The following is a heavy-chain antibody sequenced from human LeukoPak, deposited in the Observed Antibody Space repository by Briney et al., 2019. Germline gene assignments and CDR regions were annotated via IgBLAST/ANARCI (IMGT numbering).Heavy chain of an antibody. Sequence: GGSLRLSCAASGFTFSSYEMNWVRLAPGKGLEWVSGINWIGGSAGYADSVKGRFTISRDNAKNSLYLQMNSLRAEDTAVYYCAREYFDWSDNWFDPWGQGTLVTVSS. CDR1: GFTFSSYE. CDR2: INWIGGSA. J-gene: IGHJ5*02. V-gene: IGHV3-20*04. D-gene: IGHD3-9*01. CDR3: AREYFDWSDNWFDP.